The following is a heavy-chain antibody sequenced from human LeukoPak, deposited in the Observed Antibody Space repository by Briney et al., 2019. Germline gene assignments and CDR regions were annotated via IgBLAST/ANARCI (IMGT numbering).Heavy chain of an antibody. D-gene: IGHD1-26*01. Sequence: PGGSLRLSCAASGFTFSSYGMHWVRQAPGKGLEWVAFIRYDGSNKYYADSVKGRFTISRDNSKNTLYLQMNSLRAEDTAVYYCARRGVSGSYLLYYYYYKDVWGKGTTVTISS. CDR2: IRYDGSNK. J-gene: IGHJ6*03. CDR3: ARRGVSGSYLLYYYYYKDV. V-gene: IGHV3-30*02. CDR1: GFTFSSYG.